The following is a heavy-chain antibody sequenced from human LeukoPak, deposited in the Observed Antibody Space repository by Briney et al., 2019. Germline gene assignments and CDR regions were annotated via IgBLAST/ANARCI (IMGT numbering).Heavy chain of an antibody. J-gene: IGHJ4*02. CDR1: GFIVSSNY. CDR3: ARVSYDLWSGYYFDY. CDR2: IYSGGST. Sequence: PGGSLRLSCAASGFIVSSNYMSWVRQAPGKGLEWVSVIYSGGSTYYADSVKGRFTISRDNSKNTLYLQMNSLRAEDTAVYYCARVSYDLWSGYYFDYWGQGSLVTVSS. V-gene: IGHV3-53*01. D-gene: IGHD3-3*01.